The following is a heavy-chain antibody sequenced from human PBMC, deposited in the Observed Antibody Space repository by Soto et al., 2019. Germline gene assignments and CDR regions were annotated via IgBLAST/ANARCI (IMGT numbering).Heavy chain of an antibody. D-gene: IGHD2-2*01. CDR2: VYPGDSDT. Sequence: PGESLKISCXASGYIFTDFWIGWVRQMPGKGLEWMGLVYPGDSDTKYRPSFQGQVTISADKSITTAYLQWNSLKASDTAIYYCARPISVPSTSRAYYYYGVDVWGQGTTVTVS. CDR3: ARPISVPSTSRAYYYYGVDV. V-gene: IGHV5-51*01. CDR1: GYIFTDFW. J-gene: IGHJ6*02.